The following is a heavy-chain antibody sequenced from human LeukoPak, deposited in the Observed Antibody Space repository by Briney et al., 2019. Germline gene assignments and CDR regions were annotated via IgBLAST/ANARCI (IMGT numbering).Heavy chain of an antibody. Sequence: GGSLRLSCAASGFIFDSYAMSWVRQAPGKGLEWVSGISWNSGSIGYADSVKGRFTISRDNAKNSLYLQMNSLRAEDMALYYCAKDPSSSWYGCYMDVWGKGTTVTVSS. D-gene: IGHD6-13*01. J-gene: IGHJ6*03. CDR3: AKDPSSSWYGCYMDV. V-gene: IGHV3-9*03. CDR1: GFIFDSYA. CDR2: ISWNSGSI.